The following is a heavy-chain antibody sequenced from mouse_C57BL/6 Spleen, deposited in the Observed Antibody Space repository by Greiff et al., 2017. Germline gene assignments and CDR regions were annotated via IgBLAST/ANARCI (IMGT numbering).Heavy chain of an antibody. J-gene: IGHJ1*03. CDR1: GYAFTNYL. V-gene: IGHV1-54*01. CDR2: INPGSGGT. D-gene: IGHD2-3*01. Sequence: VQLQQSGAELVRPGTSVKVSCKASGYAFTNYLIEWVKQRPGQGLEWIGVINPGSGGTNYNEKFKGKATLTADKSSSTAYMQLSSLTSEDSAVYFCAKMGDGYYGYFDVWGTGTTVTVSS. CDR3: AKMGDGYYGYFDV.